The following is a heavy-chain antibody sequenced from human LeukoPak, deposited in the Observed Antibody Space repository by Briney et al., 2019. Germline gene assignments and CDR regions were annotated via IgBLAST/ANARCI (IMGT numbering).Heavy chain of an antibody. V-gene: IGHV4-59*01. D-gene: IGHD7-27*01. J-gene: IGHJ4*02. CDR1: GGSIRSYF. CDR3: ARETGNLIYYFDY. Sequence: PSETLSLTCTVPGGSIRSYFWSWIRQPPGKGLDWIGYIYSSGSTNYNPSFKSRVTISVDTSKNQFSLKLRSVTATDTAVYYCARETGNLIYYFDYWGQGTLVTVSS. CDR2: IYSSGST.